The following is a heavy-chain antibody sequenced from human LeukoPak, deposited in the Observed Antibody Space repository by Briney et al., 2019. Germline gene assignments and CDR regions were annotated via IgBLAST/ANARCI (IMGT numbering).Heavy chain of an antibody. J-gene: IGHJ4*02. CDR3: ARGMVRGAAFDY. V-gene: IGHV4-30-2*01. CDR2: IYHSGST. Sequence: LRLSCAASGFTFSSYAMSWVRQAPGKGLEWIGYIYHSGSTYYNPSLKSRVTISVDRSKNQFSLKLSSVTAADTAVYYCARGMVRGAAFDYWGQGTLVTVSS. D-gene: IGHD3-10*01. CDR1: GFTFSSYA.